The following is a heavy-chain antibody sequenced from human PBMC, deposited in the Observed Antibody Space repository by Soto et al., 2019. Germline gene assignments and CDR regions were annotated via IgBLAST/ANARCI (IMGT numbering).Heavy chain of an antibody. CDR3: ARDPGDYYGSGSYYYGMDV. D-gene: IGHD3-10*01. Sequence: EVQLVESGGGLVQPGGSLRLSCAASGFTFSSYEMNWVRQAPGKGLEWVSYISSSGSTIYYADSVKGRFTISRDNAKNSLYLQMNSLRAEDTAVYYCARDPGDYYGSGSYYYGMDVWGQGTTVTVSS. CDR2: ISSSGSTI. V-gene: IGHV3-48*03. CDR1: GFTFSSYE. J-gene: IGHJ6*02.